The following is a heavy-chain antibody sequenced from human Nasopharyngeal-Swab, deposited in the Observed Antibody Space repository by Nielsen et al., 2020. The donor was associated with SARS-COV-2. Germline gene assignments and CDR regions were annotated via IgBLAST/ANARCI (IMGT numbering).Heavy chain of an antibody. D-gene: IGHD6-13*01. CDR3: ARGIVVDNSSWYPSYFDY. V-gene: IGHV4-34*01. CDR1: GGSFSGYY. J-gene: IGHJ4*02. Sequence: SETLSLTCAVSGGSFSGYYWSWIRQPPGKGLEWIGEINHSGSTNYNPSLKSRVTISVDTSKNQFSLKLNSVTAADTAVYYCARGIVVDNSSWYPSYFDYWGQGTLVTVSS. CDR2: INHSGST.